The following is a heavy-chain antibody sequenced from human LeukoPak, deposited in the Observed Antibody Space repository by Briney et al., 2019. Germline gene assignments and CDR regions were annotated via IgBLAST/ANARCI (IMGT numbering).Heavy chain of an antibody. J-gene: IGHJ3*02. V-gene: IGHV4-61*02. CDR2: IYTSGST. Sequence: SETLSLTCTVSGGSISSSSYYWSWIRRPAGKGLEWIGRIYTSGSTNYNPSLKSRVTMSVDTSKNQFSLKLSSVTAADTTVYYCARDWFDIWGQGTMVTVSS. CDR1: GGSISSSSYY. CDR3: ARDWFDI.